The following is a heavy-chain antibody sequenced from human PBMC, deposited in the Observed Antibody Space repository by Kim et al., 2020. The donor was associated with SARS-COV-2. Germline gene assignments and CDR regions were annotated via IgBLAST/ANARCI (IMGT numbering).Heavy chain of an antibody. J-gene: IGHJ4*02. CDR3: ARASTVVAAPGGWLN. CDR1: GGTFSSYA. Sequence: SVKVSCKASGGTFSSYAISWVRQAPGQGLEWMGGIIPIFGTANYAQKFQGRVTITADESTSTAYMELSSLRSEDTAVYYCARASTVVAAPGGWLNWGQGTLVTVSS. CDR2: IIPIFGTA. D-gene: IGHD2-15*01. V-gene: IGHV1-69*13.